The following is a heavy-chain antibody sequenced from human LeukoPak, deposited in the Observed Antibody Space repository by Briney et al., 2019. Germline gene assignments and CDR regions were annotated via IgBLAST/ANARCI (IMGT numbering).Heavy chain of an antibody. J-gene: IGHJ6*04. CDR2: INHSGST. V-gene: IGHV4-34*01. CDR1: GGSFSGYY. CDR3: AGGPKILHV. Sequence: PSETLSLTCAVYGGSFSGYYWSWIRQPPGKGLEWIGEINHSGSTNYNPSLKSRVTISVDTSKNQFSLKLSSVTAADTAVYYCAGGPKILHVWGKGTTVTVSS.